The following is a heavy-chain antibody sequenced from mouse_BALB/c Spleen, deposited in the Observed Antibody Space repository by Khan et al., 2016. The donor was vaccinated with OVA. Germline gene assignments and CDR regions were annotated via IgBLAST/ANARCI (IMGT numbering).Heavy chain of an antibody. CDR1: GYTFTSYW. D-gene: IGHD2-1*01. CDR2: IFPGTGTT. CDR3: ARGYCGNYEFAY. J-gene: IGHJ3*01. V-gene: IGHV1S132*01. Sequence: QVQLKQSGAELVKPGASVKLSCKTSGYTFTSYWIQWVKQRPGQGLGWIGQIFPGTGTTYYNENFKGKATLTVDTSSNTAYMQFSNLTSEDSAVYVCARGYCGNYEFAYWGQGTLVTVSP.